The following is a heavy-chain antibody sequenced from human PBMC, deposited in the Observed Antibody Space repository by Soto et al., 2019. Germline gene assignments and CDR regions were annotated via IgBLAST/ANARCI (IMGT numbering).Heavy chain of an antibody. CDR3: ARDRHYDFWSGYYWYDWFDP. CDR1: GYTFTSYG. D-gene: IGHD3-3*01. Sequence: ASVKVSCKASGYTFTSYGISWVRQAPGQGLEWMGWISAYNGNTNYAQKLQGRVTITTDTSTSTAYMELRSLRSDDTAVYYCARDRHYDFWSGYYWYDWFDPWGQGTLVTVSS. CDR2: ISAYNGNT. V-gene: IGHV1-18*01. J-gene: IGHJ5*02.